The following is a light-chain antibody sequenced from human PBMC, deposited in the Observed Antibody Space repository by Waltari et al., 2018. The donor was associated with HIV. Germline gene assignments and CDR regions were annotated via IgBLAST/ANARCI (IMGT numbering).Light chain of an antibody. V-gene: IGKV3-20*01. CDR2: GAS. Sequence: EIVLTQSPGTLSLSPGERATLSCRARQSVSSNWLAWYQHKPGQAPRLLIYGASSRATGIPDRFSGSGSGTDFTLTISRLEPEDFAVYYCQQYGGSPYTFGQGTKLEIK. J-gene: IGKJ2*01. CDR1: QSVSSNW. CDR3: QQYGGSPYT.